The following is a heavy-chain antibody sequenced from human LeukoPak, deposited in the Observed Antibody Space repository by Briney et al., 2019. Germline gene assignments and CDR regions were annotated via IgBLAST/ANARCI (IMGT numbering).Heavy chain of an antibody. D-gene: IGHD5-12*01. V-gene: IGHV3-33*01. J-gene: IGHJ5*02. CDR2: IWYDGSNK. CDR3: ARDLDIVAISNWFDP. Sequence: GGSLRLSCAASGFTFSSYGMHWVRQAPDKGLEWAAVIWYDGSNKYYADSVKGRFTISRDNSKNTLYLQMNSLRAEDTAVYYCARDLDIVAISNWFDPWGQGTLVTVSS. CDR1: GFTFSSYG.